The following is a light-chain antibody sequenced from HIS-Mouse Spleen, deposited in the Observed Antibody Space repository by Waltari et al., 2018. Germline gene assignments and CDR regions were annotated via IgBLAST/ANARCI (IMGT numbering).Light chain of an antibody. CDR2: EVS. J-gene: IGLJ1*01. V-gene: IGLV2-14*01. CDR1: SSDVGGYNY. CDR3: CSYAGSYTGV. Sequence: QSALTQPASVSGSPGQSITISCTGTSSDVGGYNYVYWYQQHPGKAPKLMIYEVSNRPSGVSNRFSGSKSGNTASLTISGLQAEDEADYYCCSYAGSYTGVFGTGTKVTVL.